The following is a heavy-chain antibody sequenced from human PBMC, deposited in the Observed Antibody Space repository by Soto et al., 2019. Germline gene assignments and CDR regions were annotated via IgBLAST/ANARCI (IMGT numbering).Heavy chain of an antibody. CDR1: GGSFSGYY. J-gene: IGHJ6*02. V-gene: IGHV4-34*01. CDR3: ARGVIVVVPAAIEYYYDYGRDV. D-gene: IGHD2-2*01. CDR2: INHSGST. Sequence: SETLSLTCAVYGGSFSGYYWSWIRQPPGKGLEWIGEINHSGSTNYNPSLKSRVTISVDTSKNQFSLKLSSVTAADTAVYYCARGVIVVVPAAIEYYYDYGRDVWGQGTTVTVSS.